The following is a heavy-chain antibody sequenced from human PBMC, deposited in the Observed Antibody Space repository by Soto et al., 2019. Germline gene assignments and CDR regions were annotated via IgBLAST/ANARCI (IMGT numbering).Heavy chain of an antibody. V-gene: IGHV5-51*06. D-gene: IGHD2-2*01. CDR1: GFTFTAYW. Sequence: GESLKISCKVSGFTFTAYWIGCMRRMPGKGLEWMGIMFPGDSTTRYSPSFQGQVTMSADKSISTAYLQWNSLKASDTAMYYCARFVIGYCSSTSCPADYWGQGALVPASS. CDR2: MFPGDSTT. CDR3: ARFVIGYCSSTSCPADY. J-gene: IGHJ4*02.